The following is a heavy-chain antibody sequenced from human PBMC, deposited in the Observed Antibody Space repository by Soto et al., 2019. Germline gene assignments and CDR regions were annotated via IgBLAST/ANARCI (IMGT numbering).Heavy chain of an antibody. CDR3: ARGEVGASTGFDY. Sequence: PSETLSLTCAVYGGSFSGYYWIWIRQSPGKGLEWIGEINRSGSTNYNPSLKSRVTISVDTSKNQFSLKLSSVTAADTGVYYCARGEVGASTGFDYWRQGILVTVS. D-gene: IGHD1-26*01. V-gene: IGHV4-34*01. J-gene: IGHJ4*02. CDR1: GGSFSGYY. CDR2: INRSGST.